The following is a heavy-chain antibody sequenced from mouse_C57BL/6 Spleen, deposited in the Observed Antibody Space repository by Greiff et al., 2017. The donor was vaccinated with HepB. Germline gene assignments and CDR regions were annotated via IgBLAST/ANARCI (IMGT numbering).Heavy chain of an antibody. Sequence: VQLQQPGAELVKPGASVKLSCKASGYTFTSYWMHWVKQRPGQGLEWIGMIHPNSGSTNYNEKFKSKATLTVDKSSSTAYMQLSSLTSEDSAVYYWARTTGTGYFDVWGTGTTVTVSS. V-gene: IGHV1-64*01. CDR3: ARTTGTGYFDV. J-gene: IGHJ1*03. CDR2: IHPNSGST. D-gene: IGHD4-1*02. CDR1: GYTFTSYW.